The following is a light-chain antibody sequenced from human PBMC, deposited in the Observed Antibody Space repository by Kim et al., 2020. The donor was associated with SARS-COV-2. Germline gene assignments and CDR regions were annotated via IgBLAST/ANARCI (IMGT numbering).Light chain of an antibody. CDR2: DAS. CDR1: QDISFY. CDR3: QSYGDDPFT. Sequence: DIQMTQSPSSLSASVGDRVIITCRASQDISFYLAWYQQKAGKSPQLLIYDASILQSGVPPRFSGSGSGTQFALTITSLQPEDVATYYCQSYGDDPFTFGQGTKLEI. J-gene: IGKJ2*01. V-gene: IGKV1-27*01.